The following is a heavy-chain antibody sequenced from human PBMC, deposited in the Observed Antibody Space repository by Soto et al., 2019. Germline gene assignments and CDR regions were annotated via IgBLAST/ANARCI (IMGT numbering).Heavy chain of an antibody. CDR2: ISGSGGST. CDR3: AKGSYDYYDSSGPHYFDY. V-gene: IGHV3-23*01. CDR1: GFTFSSYA. D-gene: IGHD3-22*01. J-gene: IGHJ4*02. Sequence: PXGSLRLSCAASGFTFSSYAMSWVRQAPGKGLEWVSAISGSGGSTYYADSVKGRFTISRDNSKNTLYLQMNSLRAEDTAVYYCAKGSYDYYDSSGPHYFDYWGQGTLVTVSS.